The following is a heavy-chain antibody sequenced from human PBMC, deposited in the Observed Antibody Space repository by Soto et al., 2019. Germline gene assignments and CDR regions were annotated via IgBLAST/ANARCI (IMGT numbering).Heavy chain of an antibody. V-gene: IGHV3-7*01. CDR1: GFTFSSYW. CDR3: ARPVVAATGAFDI. CDR2: IKQDGSEK. D-gene: IGHD2-15*01. Sequence: ESGGGLVQPGGSLRLSCAASGFTFSSYWMSWVRPAPGKGLEWVANIKQDGSEKYYVDSVKGRFTISRDNAKNSLYLQMNSLRAEDTAVYYCARPVVAATGAFDIWGQGTMVTVSS. J-gene: IGHJ3*02.